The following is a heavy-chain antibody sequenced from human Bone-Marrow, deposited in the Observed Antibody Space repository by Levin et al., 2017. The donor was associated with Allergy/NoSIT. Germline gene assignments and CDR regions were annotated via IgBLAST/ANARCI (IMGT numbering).Heavy chain of an antibody. D-gene: IGHD2-2*01. CDR3: ARAHCGYCSSTSGMTSDAFDI. CDR1: GGTFSSYA. J-gene: IGHJ3*02. CDR2: IIPIFGTA. V-gene: IGHV1-69*06. Sequence: SVKVSCKASGGTFSSYAISWVRQAPGQGLEWMGGIIPIFGTANYAQKFQGRVTITADKSTSTAYMELSSLRSEDTAVYYCARAHCGYCSSTSGMTSDAFDIWGQGTMVTVSS.